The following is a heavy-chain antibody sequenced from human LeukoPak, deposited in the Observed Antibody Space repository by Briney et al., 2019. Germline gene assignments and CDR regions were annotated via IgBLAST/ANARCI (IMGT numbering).Heavy chain of an antibody. CDR3: AKDLEQWLAHYFDY. V-gene: IGHV3-30*02. D-gene: IGHD6-19*01. CDR1: GFTFSSYG. CDR2: IRYDGSNK. J-gene: IGHJ4*02. Sequence: PGGSLRLSCAASGFTFSSYGMHWVRQAPGKGLEWVAFIRYDGSNKYYADSVKGRFTISRDNSKNTLYLQMNSLRAEDTAVYYCAKDLEQWLAHYFDYWGQGTLVTVSS.